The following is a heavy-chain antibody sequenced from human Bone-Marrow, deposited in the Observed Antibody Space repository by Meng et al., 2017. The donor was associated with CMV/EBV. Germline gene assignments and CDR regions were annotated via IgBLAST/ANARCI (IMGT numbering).Heavy chain of an antibody. V-gene: IGHV3-30-3*01. J-gene: IGHJ4*02. CDR1: GFTFDTYW. CDR3: ASRGGAEDIDY. Sequence: GESLKISCVGSGFTFDTYWMSWVRQAPGKGLEWVAVISYDGSNKYYADSVKGRFTISRDNSKNTLYLQMNSLRAEDTAVYYCASRGGAEDIDYWGQGTLVTVSS. CDR2: ISYDGSNK. D-gene: IGHD3-10*01.